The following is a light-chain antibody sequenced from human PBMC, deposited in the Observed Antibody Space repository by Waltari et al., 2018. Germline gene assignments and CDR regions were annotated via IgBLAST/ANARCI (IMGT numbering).Light chain of an antibody. CDR1: QTFLSSSNNKNA. Sequence: DIVMTQSPDSLAVSLGERATINCKASQTFLSSSNNKNALAWYQQKPGHPPKLLIYWASTRTAGVPDRFSGRGSETDFTLTISRLQADDVAVYYCQQYYSPPLTFGGGTKVEIK. J-gene: IGKJ4*01. CDR3: QQYYSPPLT. V-gene: IGKV4-1*01. CDR2: WAS.